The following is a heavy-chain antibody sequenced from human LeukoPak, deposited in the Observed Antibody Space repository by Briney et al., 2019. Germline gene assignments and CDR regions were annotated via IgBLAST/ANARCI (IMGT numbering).Heavy chain of an antibody. CDR1: GGTFSSYA. Sequence: ASVKVSCKASGGTFSSYAISWVRQAPGQGLEWMGGIIPIFGTANYAQKFQGRVTITADESTSTAYMELRSLRSDDTAVYYCARDQGYSRLLGVWGQGTLVTVSS. CDR2: IIPIFGTA. CDR3: ARDQGYSRLLGV. V-gene: IGHV1-69*13. D-gene: IGHD6-13*01. J-gene: IGHJ4*02.